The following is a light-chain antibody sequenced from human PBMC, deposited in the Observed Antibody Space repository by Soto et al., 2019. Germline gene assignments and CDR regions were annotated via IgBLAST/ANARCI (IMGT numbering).Light chain of an antibody. CDR2: AAS. J-gene: IGKJ2*01. Sequence: DVQMTQSPSSLSASVGDRVTITCRASQNIASFLNWYQQRPGTAPKLLIYAASNLESGVPSRFSGRGSATDFTLSISSLRPEDFATYFCQQTYSMPVTFGQGTKLEMK. V-gene: IGKV1-39*01. CDR3: QQTYSMPVT. CDR1: QNIASF.